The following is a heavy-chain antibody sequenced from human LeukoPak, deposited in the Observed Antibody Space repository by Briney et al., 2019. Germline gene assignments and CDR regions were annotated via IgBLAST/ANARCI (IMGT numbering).Heavy chain of an antibody. J-gene: IGHJ4*02. V-gene: IGHV6-1*01. CDR1: GDSVSSNSAT. CDR3: ARGRVGAAHLAFDY. D-gene: IGHD2-15*01. Sequence: SQTLSLTCAISGDSVSSNSATWNWISQSPSRGLEWMGRPYYRSMWYNDSAESVKSIITINPDTSKKQFSLQLNSVTPEDAAVYDCARGRVGAAHLAFDYWGQGTRVSVSS. CDR2: PYYRSMWYN.